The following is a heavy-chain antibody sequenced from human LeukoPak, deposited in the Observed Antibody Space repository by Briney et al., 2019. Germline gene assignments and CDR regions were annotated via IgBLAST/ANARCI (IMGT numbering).Heavy chain of an antibody. Sequence: GGSLKLSCAASEFTVSSNYMSWVRQAPGKGLEWVSVIYSGGSTYYADSVKGRFTISRDNSKNTLYLQMNSLRAEDTAVYYCARASRENAFDIWGQGTMVTVSS. CDR3: ARASRENAFDI. V-gene: IGHV3-66*01. CDR2: IYSGGST. J-gene: IGHJ3*02. CDR1: EFTVSSNY. D-gene: IGHD1-26*01.